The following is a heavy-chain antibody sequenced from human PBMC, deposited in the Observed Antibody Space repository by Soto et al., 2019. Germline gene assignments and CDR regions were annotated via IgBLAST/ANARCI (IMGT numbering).Heavy chain of an antibody. CDR2: IDYGGIT. V-gene: IGHV4-31*03. CDR1: VGSFISLCYY. Sequence: PSETRSVSCTVSVGSFISLCYYWSCILQLPGKGMDWIGYIDYGGITYYDPSLKSRFTISLDTSKNQFSLKLSSVTAADTAVYYCARATSFSGHHGYWGQGTLVTVSS. J-gene: IGHJ4*02. D-gene: IGHD2-8*02. CDR3: ARATSFSGHHGY.